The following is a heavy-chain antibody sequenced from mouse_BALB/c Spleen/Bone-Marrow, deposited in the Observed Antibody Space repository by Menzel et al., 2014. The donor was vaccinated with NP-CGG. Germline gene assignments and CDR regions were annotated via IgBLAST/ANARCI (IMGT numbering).Heavy chain of an antibody. Sequence: EVQLVESGGGLVQPGGSLKLSCAASGFTFSSYGMSWVRQIPDKRLELVATINSNGGSTYYPDSVKGRFTISRDTAKNTLYLQMSSLKSEETAMYYCVRGNYGNYVDYFDFWGQGTTLTVSS. J-gene: IGHJ2*01. CDR1: GFTFSSYG. CDR2: INSNGGST. V-gene: IGHV5-6-3*01. CDR3: VRGNYGNYVDYFDF. D-gene: IGHD2-1*01.